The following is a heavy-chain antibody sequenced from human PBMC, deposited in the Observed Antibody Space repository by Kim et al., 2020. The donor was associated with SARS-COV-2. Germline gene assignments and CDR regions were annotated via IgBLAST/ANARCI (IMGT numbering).Heavy chain of an antibody. CDR3: TRDRWLYGSGTLFFDY. V-gene: IGHV3-49*03. CDR2: IRSKAYGGRT. J-gene: IGHJ4*02. CDR1: GFTFGDYA. Sequence: GGSLRLSCTASGFTFGDYAMSWFRQAPGKGLERVGFIRSKAYGGRTEYAASVKGNFTISRDDSKSIAYLHMNSLKTEDTAVYYCTRDRWLYGSGTLFFDYRGQGTLITVSA. D-gene: IGHD3-10*01.